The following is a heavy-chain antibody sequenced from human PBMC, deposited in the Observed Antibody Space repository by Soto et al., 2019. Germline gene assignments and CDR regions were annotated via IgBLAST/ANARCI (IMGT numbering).Heavy chain of an antibody. CDR2: ISAYNGDT. V-gene: IGHV1-18*01. D-gene: IGHD2-15*01. J-gene: IGHJ3*02. Sequence: EASVKVSCKASGYTFTSFGISWVRQAPGQGLEWMGWISAYNGDTNYAQKLQGRVTMTTDTSTSTAYMELRSLRSDDTAMYYCAREFVSSAFDSWGRGTMVTVSS. CDR1: GYTFTSFG. CDR3: AREFVSSAFDS.